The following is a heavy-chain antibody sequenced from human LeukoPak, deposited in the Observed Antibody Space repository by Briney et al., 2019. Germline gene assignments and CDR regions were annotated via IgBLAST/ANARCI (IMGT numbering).Heavy chain of an antibody. CDR3: ARRSDYVGFDP. D-gene: IGHD4-17*01. Sequence: GGSLRLSCAASGFTFSSYNMNWVRQAPGKGLEWVSYISRSSGTKYYADSVKGRFTISRDNAKNSLYLQMNSLRAEDTAVYYCARRSDYVGFDPWGQGTLVTVSS. CDR1: GFTFSSYN. CDR2: ISRSSGTK. V-gene: IGHV3-48*01. J-gene: IGHJ5*02.